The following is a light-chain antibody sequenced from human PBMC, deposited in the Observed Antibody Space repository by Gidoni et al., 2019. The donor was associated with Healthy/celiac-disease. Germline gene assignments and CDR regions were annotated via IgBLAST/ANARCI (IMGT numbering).Light chain of an antibody. Sequence: EIVLTQSPGTLSLSPGERATLSCRASQSVSSSYLAWYQQKPGQAPRLLIYGASSRATGIPDRFSGSGSGTDFTLTISRLEPEDFAVYYCQQDGSPGWIFTFGPGTKVDIK. CDR2: GAS. CDR3: QQDGSPGWIFT. V-gene: IGKV3-20*01. J-gene: IGKJ3*01. CDR1: QSVSSSY.